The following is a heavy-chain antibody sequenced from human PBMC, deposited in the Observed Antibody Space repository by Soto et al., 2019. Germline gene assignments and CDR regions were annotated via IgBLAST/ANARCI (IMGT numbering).Heavy chain of an antibody. Sequence: QVQLVQSGAEVKKPGSSVKVSCKASGGTFSSYAISLVRQAPGQGLEWMGGIIHIFGTANYAQKFQGRVTITADESTRTAYIELSSLRSEYTAVYCCASTERYSSSFSPFDYWGQGTLVTVSS. CDR1: GGTFSSYA. D-gene: IGHD6-13*01. V-gene: IGHV1-69*01. CDR2: IIHIFGTA. CDR3: ASTERYSSSFSPFDY. J-gene: IGHJ4*02.